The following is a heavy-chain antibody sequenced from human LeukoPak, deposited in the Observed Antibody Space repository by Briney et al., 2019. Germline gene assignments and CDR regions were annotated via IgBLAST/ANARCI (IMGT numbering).Heavy chain of an antibody. CDR1: GGSISSSSYY. D-gene: IGHD6-19*01. CDR3: ARQLRSGWIDY. J-gene: IGHJ4*02. CDR2: IYYSGST. V-gene: IGHV4-39*01. Sequence: PSETLSLTCTVSGGSISSSSYYWGWIRQPPGKGLEWIGSIYYSGSTYYNPSLKSRVTISVDTSKNQFSLKLSSVTAADAAVYYCARQLRSGWIDYWGQGTLVTVSS.